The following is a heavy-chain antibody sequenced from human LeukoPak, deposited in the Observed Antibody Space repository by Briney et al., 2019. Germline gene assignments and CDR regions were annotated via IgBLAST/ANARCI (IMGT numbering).Heavy chain of an antibody. Sequence: SETLSLTCTVSGGSISSSSYYWGWIRQPPGKGLEWIGSIYYSGSTYYNPSLKSRVTISVDTSKNQFSLKLSSVTAADTAVYYCARAGRYYDFWCGYYYYYYYYMDVWGKGTTVTVSS. J-gene: IGHJ6*03. CDR3: ARAGRYYDFWCGYYYYYYYYMDV. V-gene: IGHV4-39*07. CDR1: GGSISSSSYY. D-gene: IGHD3-3*01. CDR2: IYYSGST.